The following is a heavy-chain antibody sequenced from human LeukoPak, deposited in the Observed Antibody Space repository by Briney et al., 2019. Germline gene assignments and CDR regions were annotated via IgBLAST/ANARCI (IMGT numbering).Heavy chain of an antibody. J-gene: IGHJ4*02. CDR3: ARDHAAVLEWSLPDY. D-gene: IGHD3-3*01. Sequence: GASVKVSCKASGGTFSSYAISWVRQAPGQGLEWMGRIIPILGIANYAQKFQGRVTITADKSTSTAYMELSSLRSEDTAVYYCARDHAAVLEWSLPDYWGQGTLVTVSS. CDR1: GGTFSSYA. CDR2: IIPILGIA. V-gene: IGHV1-69*04.